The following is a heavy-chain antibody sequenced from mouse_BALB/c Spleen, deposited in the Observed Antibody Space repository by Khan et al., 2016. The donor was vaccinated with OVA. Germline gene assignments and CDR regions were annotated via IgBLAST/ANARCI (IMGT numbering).Heavy chain of an antibody. CDR1: GFTFSTYG. D-gene: IGHD2-12*01. CDR2: INSGGHYT. J-gene: IGHJ3*01. Sequence: EVELVESGGDLVKTGGSLKLSCAASGFTFSTYGMSWVRQTPDKRLEWVATINSGGHYTYYIDSVKGRFTFSRDNAKNFLYLQMTSLRTQNTAMDCCARLVYCYNSEAFAYWGQGTMVTVSA. V-gene: IGHV5-6*01. CDR3: ARLVYCYNSEAFAY.